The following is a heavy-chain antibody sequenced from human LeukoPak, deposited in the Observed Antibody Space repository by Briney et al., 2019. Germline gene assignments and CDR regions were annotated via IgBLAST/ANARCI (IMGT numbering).Heavy chain of an antibody. V-gene: IGHV1-18*01. Sequence: GASVKVSCKASGYTFTSYGISWVRQAPGQGLEWMGWISAYNGNTNYAQKLQGRVTMTTDTSTSTAYMELRSLRSDDTAVYYCARDPVYYYDSSGYYYPFDYWGQGTLVTVSS. J-gene: IGHJ4*02. CDR2: ISAYNGNT. CDR3: ARDPVYYYDSSGYYYPFDY. D-gene: IGHD3-22*01. CDR1: GYTFTSYG.